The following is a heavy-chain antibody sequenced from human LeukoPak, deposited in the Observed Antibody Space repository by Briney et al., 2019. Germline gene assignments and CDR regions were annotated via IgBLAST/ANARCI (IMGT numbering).Heavy chain of an antibody. CDR3: ARLQMAGYFDY. D-gene: IGHD6-19*01. V-gene: IGHV4-59*08. J-gene: IGHJ4*02. CDR1: GSMYNYY. CDR2: IYYSGST. Sequence: SETLSLTCTVSGSMYNYYWSWIRQPPGKGLEWIGYIYYSGSTNYNPSLKSRVTISVDTSKNQFSLKLSSVTAADTAVYYCARLQMAGYFDYWGQGTLVTVSS.